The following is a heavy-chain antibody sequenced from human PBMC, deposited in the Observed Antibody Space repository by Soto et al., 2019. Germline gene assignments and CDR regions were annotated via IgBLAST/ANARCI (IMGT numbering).Heavy chain of an antibody. D-gene: IGHD6-13*01. CDR1: GGSISSYY. CDR3: ARGRTYSSSWYDY. Sequence: SETLSLTCTVSGGSISSYYWSWIRQAPGKGLEWIGYIYYSGSTNYNPSLKSRVTISVDTSKNQFPLKLSSVTAADTAVYYCARGRTYSSSWYDYWGQGTLVTVSS. V-gene: IGHV4-59*01. J-gene: IGHJ4*02. CDR2: IYYSGST.